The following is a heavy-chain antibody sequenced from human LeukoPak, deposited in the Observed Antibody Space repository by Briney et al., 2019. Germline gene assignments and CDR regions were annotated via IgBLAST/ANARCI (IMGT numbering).Heavy chain of an antibody. V-gene: IGHV4-34*01. D-gene: IGHD3-22*01. CDR2: INHSGST. Sequence: SETLSLTCAVYGGSFSGYYWSWIRQPPGKGLEWIGEINHSGSTNYNPSLKSRVTISVDRSKNQFSLKLSSVTAADTAVYYCARESPEYYYDSSGYSYYFDCWGQGTLVTVSS. CDR1: GGSFSGYY. CDR3: ARESPEYYYDSSGYSYYFDC. J-gene: IGHJ4*02.